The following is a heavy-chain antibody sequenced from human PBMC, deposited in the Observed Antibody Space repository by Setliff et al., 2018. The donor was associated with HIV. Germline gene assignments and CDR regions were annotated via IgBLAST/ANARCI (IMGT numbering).Heavy chain of an antibody. D-gene: IGHD4-4*01. V-gene: IGHV1-18*01. CDR1: GYIFSSYG. Sequence: GASVKVSCKASGYIFSSYGISWVRQAPGQRLEWMGWISVDNGNTNYAQKFQGRVTMTTDTSTSTAYMELRSLKSDDTAVYYCARSNTALDAFDIWGQGTMVTVSS. J-gene: IGHJ3*02. CDR2: ISVDNGNT. CDR3: ARSNTALDAFDI.